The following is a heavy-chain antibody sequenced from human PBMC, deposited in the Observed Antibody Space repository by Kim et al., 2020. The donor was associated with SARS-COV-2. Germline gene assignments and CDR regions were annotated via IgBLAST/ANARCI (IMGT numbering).Heavy chain of an antibody. CDR2: TNAGNGNT. CDR3: ARDRYFDLLFDSYYYYGMDV. J-gene: IGHJ6*02. D-gene: IGHD3-9*01. V-gene: IGHV1-3*01. CDR1: GYTFTSYA. Sequence: ASVKVSCKASGYTFTSYAMHWVRQAPGQRLEWMGWTNAGNGNTKYSQKFQGRVTITRDTSASTAYMELSSLRSEDTAVYYCARDRYFDLLFDSYYYYGMDVWGQGTTVTVSS.